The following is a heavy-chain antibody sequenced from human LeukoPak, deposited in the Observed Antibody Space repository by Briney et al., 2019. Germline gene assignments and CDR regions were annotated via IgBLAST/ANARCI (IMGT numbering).Heavy chain of an antibody. CDR1: GGSISSYY. CDR2: IYTSGST. Sequence: SETLSLTCTVSGGSISSYYWSWIRPPPGKGLEWIGYIYTSGSTNYNPSLKSRVTISVDTSKNQFSPKLSSVTAADTAVYYCARGAGQEYYFDYWGQGTLVTVSS. D-gene: IGHD1-1*01. CDR3: ARGAGQEYYFDY. J-gene: IGHJ4*02. V-gene: IGHV4-4*09.